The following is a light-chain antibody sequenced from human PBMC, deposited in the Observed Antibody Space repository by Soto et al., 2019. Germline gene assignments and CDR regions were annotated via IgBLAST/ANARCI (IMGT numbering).Light chain of an antibody. CDR2: DTS. CDR1: QGIGDT. V-gene: IGKV3-15*01. J-gene: IGKJ4*01. CDR3: QPYNNWPLT. Sequence: EVVLRQSPSTLSASPGGGATRSCRASQGIGDTLAWYQHKPGQTPRPLIYDTSTRATGVPTRFSGSRSGAEFTLTINSLQSEDFAVYYCQPYNNWPLTFGGGTKV.